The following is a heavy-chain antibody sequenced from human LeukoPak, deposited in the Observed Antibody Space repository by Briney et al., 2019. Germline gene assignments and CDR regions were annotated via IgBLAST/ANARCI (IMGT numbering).Heavy chain of an antibody. CDR1: GGSINSYY. CDR3: ARDRGGIAAAGWVGYNWFDP. Sequence: SETLSLTCTVSGGSINSYYWSWIRQPPGKGLEWMGFIYYSGSANYNPSLKSRVTISVDTSKNQISLKLSSVTAADTAVYYCARDRGGIAAAGWVGYNWFDPWGQGTLVTVSS. J-gene: IGHJ5*02. D-gene: IGHD6-13*01. V-gene: IGHV4-59*12. CDR2: IYYSGSA.